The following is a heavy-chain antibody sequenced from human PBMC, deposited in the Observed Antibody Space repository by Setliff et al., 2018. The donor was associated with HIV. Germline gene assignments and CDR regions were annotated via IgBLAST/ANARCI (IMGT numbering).Heavy chain of an antibody. CDR1: GFSFSNSW. CDR2: IKGDGREK. D-gene: IGHD3-3*01. J-gene: IGHJ4*02. CDR3: ATFADGPDS. V-gene: IGHV3-7*01. Sequence: GESLKISCAASGFSFSNSWMTWVRQAPGKGLEWVATIKGDGREKYYVGSVKGRFTISRDNAKRSLYLQMNRLKTDDTAFYYCATFADGPDSWGQGTLVTVSS.